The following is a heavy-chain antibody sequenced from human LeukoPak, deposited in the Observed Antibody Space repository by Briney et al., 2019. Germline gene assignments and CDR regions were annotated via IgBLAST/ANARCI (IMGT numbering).Heavy chain of an antibody. D-gene: IGHD3-10*01. CDR2: INPNSGGT. CDR1: GYTFTAYY. V-gene: IGHV1-2*02. J-gene: IGHJ4*02. CDR3: AATYFYGSGLFDY. Sequence: ASVKVSCKASGYTFTAYYMHWVRQAPGRGLEWMGWINPNSGGTNFAQKFQGRVTMTRATSISTAYMELSRLTSDDTAVYYCAATYFYGSGLFDYWGQGTLVTVSS.